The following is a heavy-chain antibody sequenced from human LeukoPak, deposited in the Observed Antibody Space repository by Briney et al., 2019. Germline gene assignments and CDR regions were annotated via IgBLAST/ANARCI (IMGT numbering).Heavy chain of an antibody. V-gene: IGHV3-30*18. CDR3: AKDSEIAAAGSYWYFDL. Sequence: GGSLRLSCAASGFTFRSYDMHWVRQAPGKGLQWVAVISYDGSNKYHTDSVKGRFTISRDNSKNTLYLQMNSLRAEDTAVYYCAKDSEIAAAGSYWYFDLWGRGTLVTVSS. D-gene: IGHD6-13*01. J-gene: IGHJ2*01. CDR2: ISYDGSNK. CDR1: GFTFRSYD.